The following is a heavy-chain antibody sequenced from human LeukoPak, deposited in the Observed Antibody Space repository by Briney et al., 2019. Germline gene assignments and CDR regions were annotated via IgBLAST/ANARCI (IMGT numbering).Heavy chain of an antibody. V-gene: IGHV3-48*03. CDR1: GFTFSSYE. CDR2: ISWSGNTI. D-gene: IGHD6-19*01. J-gene: IGHJ4*02. Sequence: GGSLRLSCAASGFTFSSYEINWVRQAPGKGLEGVSYISWSGNTIYYADSVKGRFTISRDNAKNSLYLQMNSLRAEDTAVYYCAREVNFSSGWYGGFDYWGQGTLVTVSS. CDR3: AREVNFSSGWYGGFDY.